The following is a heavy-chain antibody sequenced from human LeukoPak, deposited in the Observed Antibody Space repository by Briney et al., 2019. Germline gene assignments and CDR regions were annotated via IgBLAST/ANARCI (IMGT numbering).Heavy chain of an antibody. CDR1: RFPFSTYA. J-gene: IGHJ5*02. D-gene: IGHD1-14*01. CDR3: SNRQYNAA. V-gene: IGHV3-23*01. CDR2: ISASGSNT. Sequence: RGSLRLSCAAARFPFSTYAMTWVRQAPGKGLEWVSAISASGSNTYYADSVKGRFTISRDNSKNTLYLQMNSLRADDTALCFCSNRQYNAAWGQGIRVTVSS.